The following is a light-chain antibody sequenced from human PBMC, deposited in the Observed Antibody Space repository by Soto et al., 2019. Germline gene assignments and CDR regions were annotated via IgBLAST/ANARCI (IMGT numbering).Light chain of an antibody. J-gene: IGLJ2*01. CDR3: QSYDSSLSGVV. CDR2: GNS. V-gene: IGLV1-40*01. Sequence: QLVLTQPPSVSGAPGQRVTISCTGSRSNIGAGYDVHWYQQLPGTAPKLLIYGNSNRPSGVPDRFSDSKSGTSASLAITGLQAEDEADYYCQSYDSSLSGVVFGGGTKLTVL. CDR1: RSNIGAGYD.